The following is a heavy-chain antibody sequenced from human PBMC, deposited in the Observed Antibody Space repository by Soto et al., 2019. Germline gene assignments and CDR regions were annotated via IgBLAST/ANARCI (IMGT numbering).Heavy chain of an antibody. CDR2: IYYSGST. D-gene: IGHD2-15*01. Sequence: QVQLQESGPGLVKPSQTLSLTCTVSGGSISSGGYYWSWIRQHPGKGLEWIGYIYYSGSTYYNPSPTSRVTTSVDPSKNQFSLKLSSVPAADTAVYYCARGSVVAATLFDYWGQGTLVTVSS. CDR3: ARGSVVAATLFDY. CDR1: GGSISSGGYY. J-gene: IGHJ4*02. V-gene: IGHV4-31*03.